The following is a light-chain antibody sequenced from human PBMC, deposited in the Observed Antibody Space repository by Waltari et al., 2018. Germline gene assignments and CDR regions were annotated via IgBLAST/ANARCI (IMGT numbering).Light chain of an antibody. CDR3: QVWDRATAV. V-gene: IGLV3-1*01. CDR2: QDT. Sequence: SYEVTQATSVSVSPGQTTTITCSGDALDTKYVSWYQQKAGQSPRLLIYQDTQRPLGVPGRFAASNGWSTATLTSSGTQSVDEAVYYCQVWDRATAVFGGGTRLTVL. CDR1: ALDTKY. J-gene: IGLJ2*01.